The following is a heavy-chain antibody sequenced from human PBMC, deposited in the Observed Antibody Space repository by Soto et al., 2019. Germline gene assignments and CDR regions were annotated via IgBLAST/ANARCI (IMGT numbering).Heavy chain of an antibody. V-gene: IGHV3-23*01. CDR3: AKITMVRGVIISASHDGMDV. CDR1: GFTFSSYA. D-gene: IGHD3-10*01. J-gene: IGHJ6*02. CDR2: ISGSGGST. Sequence: EVQLLESGGGLVQPGGSLRLSCAASGFTFSSYAMSWVRQAPGKGLEWVSAISGSGGSTYYADSVKGRFTISRDNSKNTLYLQMNSLGAEDTAVYYCAKITMVRGVIISASHDGMDVWGQGTTVTVSS.